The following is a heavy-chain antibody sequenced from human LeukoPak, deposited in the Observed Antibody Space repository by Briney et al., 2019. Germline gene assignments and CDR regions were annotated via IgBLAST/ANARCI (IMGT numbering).Heavy chain of an antibody. CDR2: IYYSAST. CDR3: AKSGIAAAADY. J-gene: IGHJ4*02. Sequence: PSETLSLTCTVSGGSISSYYWSWIRQPPGKGLEWIGYIYYSASTNYNPSLKNRVTISIDTSKNQFSLKLSSVTAADTAVYYCAKSGIAAAADYWGQGTLVTVSS. D-gene: IGHD6-13*01. V-gene: IGHV4-59*01. CDR1: GGSISSYY.